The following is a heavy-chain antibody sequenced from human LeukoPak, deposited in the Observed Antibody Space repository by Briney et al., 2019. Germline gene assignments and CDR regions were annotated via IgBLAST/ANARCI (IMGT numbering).Heavy chain of an antibody. CDR2: ISGTSSSI. D-gene: IGHD1-26*01. V-gene: IGHV3-48*03. J-gene: IGHJ6*02. Sequence: GGSLRLSCAGSGFTFSTYEINWVRQAPGKGLEWVSYISGTSSSIYYADSVKGRFTVSRDNAKNSLYLQMNSLRDEDTAIYYCARVGPYYYYYGMDVWGQGTTGTVSS. CDR1: GFTFSTYE. CDR3: ARVGPYYYYYGMDV.